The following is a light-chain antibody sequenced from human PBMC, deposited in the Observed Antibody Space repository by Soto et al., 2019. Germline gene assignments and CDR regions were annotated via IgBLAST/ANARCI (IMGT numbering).Light chain of an antibody. V-gene: IGKV1-39*01. J-gene: IGKJ1*01. CDR3: QQTSTTPGT. CDR1: QTVKTY. CDR2: ASS. Sequence: DVQMTQSPSSLSASVGDSVTITCRSSQTVKTYLNWYQHKPGKAPQLLIYASSRLQTGVASRFSGSGSGTYFSLTISSLQPEDFATYYCQQTSTTPGTFGQGTMLEIK.